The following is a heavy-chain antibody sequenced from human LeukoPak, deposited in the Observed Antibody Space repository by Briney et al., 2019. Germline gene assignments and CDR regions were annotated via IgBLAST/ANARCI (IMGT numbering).Heavy chain of an antibody. J-gene: IGHJ4*02. D-gene: IGHD3-16*01. V-gene: IGHV1-18*01. CDR1: GYTFTSYG. CDR2: ISPYNANT. CDR3: ARDYDYVPDS. Sequence: ASVKVSCKASGYTFTSYGISWVRQAPGQGLEWMGWISPYNANTNYPQKLQGRFTMTIDTSTSTAYMELRVLRSDDTAVYYCARDYDYVPDSWGQGTLVTVSS.